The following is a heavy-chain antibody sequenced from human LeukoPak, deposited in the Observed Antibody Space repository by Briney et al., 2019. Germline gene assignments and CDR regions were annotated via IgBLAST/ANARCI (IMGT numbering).Heavy chain of an antibody. D-gene: IGHD3-16*02. J-gene: IGHJ4*02. CDR3: ARDGRGGITFGGVIVPFDY. V-gene: IGHV1-18*01. CDR2: ISAYNGNT. CDR1: GYTFTSYG. Sequence: GASVKVSCKACGYTFTSYGISWVRQAPGQGLEWMGWISAYNGNTNYAQKLQGRVTMTTDTSTSTAYMELRSLRSDDTAVYYCARDGRGGITFGGVIVPFDYWGQGTLVTVSS.